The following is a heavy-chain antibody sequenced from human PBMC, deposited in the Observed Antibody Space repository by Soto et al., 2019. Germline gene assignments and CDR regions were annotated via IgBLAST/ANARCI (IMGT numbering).Heavy chain of an antibody. CDR3: AKNGDFWSWGMDV. D-gene: IGHD3-3*01. Sequence: GGSLRLSCAASGFTFSTYAMTWVRQAPGKGPEWVSIISSSGDATYYLDSVKGRFTISRDNSRNTLHLQMNSLRAEDAAVYFCAKNGDFWSWGMDVWGQGTTVTVSS. CDR1: GFTFSTYA. CDR2: ISSSGDAT. J-gene: IGHJ6*02. V-gene: IGHV3-23*01.